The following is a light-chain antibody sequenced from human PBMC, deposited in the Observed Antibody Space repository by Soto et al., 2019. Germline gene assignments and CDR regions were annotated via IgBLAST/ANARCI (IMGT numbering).Light chain of an antibody. Sequence: EIVLTQSPGTLSLSPGERATLSCRASQSVSSSYLAWYQQKPGQAPRLLIYGASSRATGIPDRSSGSGSGTDFTLTISRLEPEDFAVYYCQQRSNWPSITFGQGTRLEIK. CDR3: QQRSNWPSIT. CDR1: QSVSSSY. J-gene: IGKJ5*01. CDR2: GAS. V-gene: IGKV3D-20*02.